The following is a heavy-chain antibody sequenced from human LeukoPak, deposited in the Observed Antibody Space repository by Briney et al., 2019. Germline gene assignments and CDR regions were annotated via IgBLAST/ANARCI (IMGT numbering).Heavy chain of an antibody. V-gene: IGHV3-23*01. J-gene: IGHJ4*02. Sequence: GGSLRLSCAVSGFTFSSYAMSWVRQAPGKGLEWVSAISGSGGSTYYADSVKGRFTISRDNSKNTLYLQMNSLRAEDTAVYYCAKDRRIFGNFDYWGQGTLVTVSS. CDR2: ISGSGGST. D-gene: IGHD3-3*02. CDR3: AKDRRIFGNFDY. CDR1: GFTFSSYA.